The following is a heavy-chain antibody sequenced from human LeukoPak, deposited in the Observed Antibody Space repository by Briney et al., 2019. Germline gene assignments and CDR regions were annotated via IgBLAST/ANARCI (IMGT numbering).Heavy chain of an antibody. Sequence: PGGSLRLSCAASGFTFSSYGMHWVRQAPGKGLEWVAVIWYDGSNKYYADSVKGRFTISRDNSKNTLYLQMNSLRAEDTAVYYCARDLVAAIRSGFDYWGRGTLVTVSS. CDR1: GFTFSSYG. CDR2: IWYDGSNK. CDR3: ARDLVAAIRSGFDY. D-gene: IGHD2-15*01. V-gene: IGHV3-33*01. J-gene: IGHJ4*02.